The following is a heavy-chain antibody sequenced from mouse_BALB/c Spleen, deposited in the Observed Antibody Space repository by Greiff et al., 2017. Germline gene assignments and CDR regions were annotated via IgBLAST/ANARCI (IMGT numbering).Heavy chain of an antibody. CDR2: IYPYNGGT. V-gene: IGHV1S29*02. Sequence: VQLQQSGPELVKPGASVKISCKASGYTFTDYNMHWVKQSHGKSLEWIGYIYPYNGGTGYNQKFKSKATLTVDNSSSTAYMELRSLTSEDSAVYYCARGDYGYPYAMDYWGQGTSVTVSS. D-gene: IGHD1-2*01. CDR1: GYTFTDYN. J-gene: IGHJ4*01. CDR3: ARGDYGYPYAMDY.